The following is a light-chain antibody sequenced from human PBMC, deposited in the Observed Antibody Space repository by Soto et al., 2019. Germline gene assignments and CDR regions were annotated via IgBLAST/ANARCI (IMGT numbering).Light chain of an antibody. Sequence: EIVLTQSPGTLSLSPGERATLSCTSSQSVSSSYLAWYQQKVGQAPRLLIYGASSRATGIPDRFSGSGSGTDFTLTISRLEPEDFAVYYCQQYGSSPPLTFGGGTKVEIK. V-gene: IGKV3-20*01. CDR1: QSVSSSY. CDR2: GAS. CDR3: QQYGSSPPLT. J-gene: IGKJ4*01.